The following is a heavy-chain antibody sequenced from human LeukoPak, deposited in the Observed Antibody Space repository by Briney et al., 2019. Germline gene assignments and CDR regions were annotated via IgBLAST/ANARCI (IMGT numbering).Heavy chain of an antibody. CDR1: GYSFTSYW. J-gene: IGHJ4*02. CDR3: ARLSHRPADPFDY. D-gene: IGHD1-14*01. Sequence: GESLKISCKGSGYSFTSYWIGWVRQMPRKGLEWMGIIYPGDSDTRYSPSFQGHVTISADKSISTAYLQWSSLKASDTAMYYCARLSHRPADPFDYWGQGTLVTVSS. V-gene: IGHV5-51*01. CDR2: IYPGDSDT.